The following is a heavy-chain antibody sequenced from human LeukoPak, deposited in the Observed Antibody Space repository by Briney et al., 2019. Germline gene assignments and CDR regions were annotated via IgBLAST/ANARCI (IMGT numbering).Heavy chain of an antibody. V-gene: IGHV3-21*01. D-gene: IGHD3-9*01. CDR1: GFTFSSYS. CDR2: ISSSSSYI. CDR3: ARDMGRLRYFDWLSPGHDAFDI. Sequence: GGSLRLSCAASGFTFSSYSMNWVRQAPGKGLEWVSSISSSSSYIYYADSVKGRFTISRDNAKNSLYLQMNSLRSEDTAVYYCARDMGRLRYFDWLSPGHDAFDIWGQGTMVTVSS. J-gene: IGHJ3*02.